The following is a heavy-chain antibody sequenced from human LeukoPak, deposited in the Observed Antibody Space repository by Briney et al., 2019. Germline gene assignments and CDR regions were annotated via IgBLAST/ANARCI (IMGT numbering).Heavy chain of an antibody. CDR2: IYTSGST. J-gene: IGHJ3*02. Sequence: PSQTRSPTRPLCTGLITSGRYYWNWIRQPAGKGLEWIGRIYTSGSTNYKPSLKSRVTISVDTSKNQFSLKLSSVTAADTAVYYCARDGISYYDTLDAFDIWGQGTMVSVSS. CDR1: TGLITSGRYY. D-gene: IGHD3-22*01. V-gene: IGHV4-61*02. CDR3: ARDGISYYDTLDAFDI.